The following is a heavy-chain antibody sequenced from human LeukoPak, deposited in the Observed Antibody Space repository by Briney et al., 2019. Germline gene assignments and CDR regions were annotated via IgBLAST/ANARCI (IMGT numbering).Heavy chain of an antibody. Sequence: SETLSLTCAVSGGSISSGGYSWSWIRQPPGQGLEWIGYIYHSGSTYYNPSLKSRVTISVDRSKNQFSLKLSSVTAADTAVYYCARVRHDYGDYGDAFDIWGQGTMVTASS. J-gene: IGHJ3*02. CDR3: ARVRHDYGDYGDAFDI. CDR2: IYHSGST. V-gene: IGHV4-30-2*01. CDR1: GGSISSGGYS. D-gene: IGHD4-17*01.